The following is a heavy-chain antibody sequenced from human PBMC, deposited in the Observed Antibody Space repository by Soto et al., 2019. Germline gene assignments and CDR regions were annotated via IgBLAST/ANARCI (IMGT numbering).Heavy chain of an antibody. V-gene: IGHV4-30-4*01. J-gene: IGHJ4*02. CDR3: ARVGGFGATTIDY. CDR2: IYYSGST. Sequence: TLSLTCTGSGGSISSGDYYWSWIRQPPGKGLEWIGYIYYSGSTYYNPSLKSRVTISVDTSKNQFSLRLSSVTAADTAVYYCARVGGFGATTIDYWGQGTLVTVSS. D-gene: IGHD3-10*01. CDR1: GGSISSGDYY.